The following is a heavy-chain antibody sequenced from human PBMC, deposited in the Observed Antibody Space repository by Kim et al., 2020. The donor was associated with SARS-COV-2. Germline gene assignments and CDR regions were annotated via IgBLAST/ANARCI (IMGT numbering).Heavy chain of an antibody. D-gene: IGHD5-18*01. V-gene: IGHV3-74*01. CDR1: GFTFSSYW. J-gene: IGHJ4*02. CDR3: ARTWTQRWPLDY. Sequence: GGSLRLSCAASGFTFSSYWMHWVRQAPGKGLVWVSRINSDGSNTNYADSVKGRFTISRDNAKNTLYVQMNSLRAEDTAVYYCARTWTQRWPLDYWGQGTLGTLSS. CDR2: INSDGSNT.